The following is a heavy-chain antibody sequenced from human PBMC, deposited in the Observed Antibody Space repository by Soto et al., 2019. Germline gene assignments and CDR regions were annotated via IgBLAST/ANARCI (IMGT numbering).Heavy chain of an antibody. J-gene: IGHJ2*01. D-gene: IGHD1-1*01. V-gene: IGHV5-51*01. CDR1: GYSCTTYW. Sequence: GESLKISCQGSGYSCTTYWIGWVRQVPGKGLEWMGIIYPGDSDTRYSPSFEGRVSMSADESISTAYLQWGSLQASDTAIYYCARGDTYNSYWNFDLWGRGTLVTVSS. CDR2: IYPGDSDT. CDR3: ARGDTYNSYWNFDL.